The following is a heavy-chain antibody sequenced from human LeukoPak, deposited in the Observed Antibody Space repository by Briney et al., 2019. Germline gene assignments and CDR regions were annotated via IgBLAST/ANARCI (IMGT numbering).Heavy chain of an antibody. J-gene: IGHJ4*02. D-gene: IGHD5-18*01. CDR1: GGSISSAAYY. CDR3: ARDRGYGYGVDS. CDR2: IYHSGIT. Sequence: SETLSLTCTVSGGSISSAAYYWNWIRQHPGKGLEWIGYIYHSGITNYNPSLKSRVTISVDTSKNQFSLKLSSVTAADTAVYYCARDRGYGYGVDSWGQGTLVTVSS. V-gene: IGHV4-31*03.